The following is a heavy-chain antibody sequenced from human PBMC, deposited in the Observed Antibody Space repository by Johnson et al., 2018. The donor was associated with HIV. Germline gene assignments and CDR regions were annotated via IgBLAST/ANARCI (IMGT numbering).Heavy chain of an antibody. J-gene: IGHJ3*02. V-gene: IGHV3-30*04. CDR3: ARNEYSNYGGRDAFDI. D-gene: IGHD4-11*01. CDR2: IWYDGSNK. Sequence: VQLVESGGGVVQPGRSLRLSCAASGFTFSSYAMHWVRQAPGKGLEWVAVIWYDGSNKYYADSVTGRFTISRDNAKNSLYLQMNGLRAEDTAVYYCARNEYSNYGGRDAFDIWGQGTMVTVPS. CDR1: GFTFSSYA.